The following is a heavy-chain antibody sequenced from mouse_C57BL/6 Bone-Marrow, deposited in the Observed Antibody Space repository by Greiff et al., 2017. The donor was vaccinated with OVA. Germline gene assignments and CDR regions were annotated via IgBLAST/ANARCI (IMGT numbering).Heavy chain of an antibody. V-gene: IGHV3-6*01. D-gene: IGHD2-4*01. Sequence: DLKLQESGPGLVKPSQSLSLTCSVTGYSITSGYYWNWIRQFPGNKLEWMGYISYDGSNNYNPSLKNRISITRDTSKNQFFLKLNSVTTEDTATYYCARGGYYDYDVWGQGTTLTVSS. CDR2: ISYDGSN. J-gene: IGHJ2*01. CDR1: GYSITSGYY. CDR3: ARGGYYDYDV.